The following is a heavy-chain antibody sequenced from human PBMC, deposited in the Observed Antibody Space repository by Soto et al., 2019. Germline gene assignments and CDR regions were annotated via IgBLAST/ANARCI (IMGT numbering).Heavy chain of an antibody. CDR3: ARDLKLKYYYDSSGYFDY. CDR2: TYYRSKWYN. V-gene: IGHV6-1*01. CDR1: GDSVSSNSAA. Sequence: PSQTLSLTCAISGDSVSSNSAAWNWIRQSPSRGLEWLGRTYYRSKWYNDYAVSVKSRITINPDTSKNQFSLQLNSVTPEDTAVYYCARDLKLKYYYDSSGYFDYWGQGTLVTVSS. J-gene: IGHJ4*02. D-gene: IGHD3-22*01.